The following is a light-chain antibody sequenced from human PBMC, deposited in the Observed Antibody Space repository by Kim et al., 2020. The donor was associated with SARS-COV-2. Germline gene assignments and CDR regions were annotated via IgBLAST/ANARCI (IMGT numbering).Light chain of an antibody. CDR1: KLGDKY. J-gene: IGLJ2*01. CDR2: QHN. V-gene: IGLV3-1*01. Sequence: VSPGQTASITCSGDKLGDKYACWYQQKPGQSPVLVIYQHNKRPSGIPERFSGSNSGKTATLTISGTQALDEADYYCQAWDSSTVVFGGGTKLTVL. CDR3: QAWDSSTVV.